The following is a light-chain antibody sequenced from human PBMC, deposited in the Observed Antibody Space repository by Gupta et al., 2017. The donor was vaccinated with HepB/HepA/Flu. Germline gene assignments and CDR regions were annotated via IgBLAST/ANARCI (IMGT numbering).Light chain of an antibody. J-gene: IGLJ2*01. CDR3: QSYDSSISDWG. CDR2: CNN. V-gene: IGLV1-40*01. Sequence: QSVLTQPPSVSGAPGQSVTISCTGTRNNIGAGYDVHWYQQLPGTDPKRLIVCNNNRPSGVADRCFCSTSGTYASPVTIGLPAEDEADYYCQSYDSSISDWGVGGGTKLTVL. CDR1: RNNIGAGYD.